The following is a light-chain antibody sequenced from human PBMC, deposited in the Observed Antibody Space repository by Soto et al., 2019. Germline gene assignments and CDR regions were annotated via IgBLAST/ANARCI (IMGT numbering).Light chain of an antibody. V-gene: IGKV1-39*01. Sequence: DMQMTQSPSSLSASVGDRVTITCRTSLSVTTYLNWYQQKPGKAPKLLIYAASSLRSGVPSRFSGSGSGTEFTLTISSLQPEDFATYYCQQSHSIPRTFGQGTKVEIK. J-gene: IGKJ1*01. CDR1: LSVTTY. CDR3: QQSHSIPRT. CDR2: AAS.